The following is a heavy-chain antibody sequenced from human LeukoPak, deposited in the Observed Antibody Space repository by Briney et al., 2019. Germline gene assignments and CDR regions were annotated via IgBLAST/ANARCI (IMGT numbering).Heavy chain of an antibody. CDR3: ARGGDCSSTSCYRGYYYYMDV. D-gene: IGHD2-2*01. CDR2: IYYSGST. Sequence: PSETLSLTCTVSGDSISSSSYYWGWIRQPPGKGLEWIGSIYYSGSTYYNPSLKSRVTMSVDTSKNQFSLKLSSVTAADTAVYYCARGGDCSSTSCYRGYYYYMDVWGKGTTVTVSS. CDR1: GDSISSSSYY. J-gene: IGHJ6*03. V-gene: IGHV4-39*07.